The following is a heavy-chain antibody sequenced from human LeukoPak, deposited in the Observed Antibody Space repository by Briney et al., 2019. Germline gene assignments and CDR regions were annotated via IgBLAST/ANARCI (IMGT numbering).Heavy chain of an antibody. Sequence: ASVKVSCKASGGTFSSYAISWVRQATGQGLEWMGWMNPNSGNTGYAQKFQGRVTITRNTSISTAYMELSSLRSEDTAVYYCARAEWELGAFDIWGQGTMVTVSS. CDR1: GGTFSSYA. D-gene: IGHD1-26*01. CDR3: ARAEWELGAFDI. V-gene: IGHV1-8*03. J-gene: IGHJ3*02. CDR2: MNPNSGNT.